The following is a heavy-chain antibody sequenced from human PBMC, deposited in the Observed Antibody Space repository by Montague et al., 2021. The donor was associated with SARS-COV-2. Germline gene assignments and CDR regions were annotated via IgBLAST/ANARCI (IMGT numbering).Heavy chain of an antibody. CDR3: ARGYCSGSGCYYYYGMDV. J-gene: IGHJ6*02. V-gene: IGHV4-34*01. CDR1: GGSFSGYY. CDR2: TNNSGRT. Sequence: SETLSLTSAVYGGSFSGYYCSWIRQPPGRGLEWIGETNNSGRTNXNPSLKCRVTISVDTSKNQFSLRLSSVTAAETAVYYCARGYCSGSGCYYYYGMDVWGQGTTVTVSS. D-gene: IGHD2-15*01.